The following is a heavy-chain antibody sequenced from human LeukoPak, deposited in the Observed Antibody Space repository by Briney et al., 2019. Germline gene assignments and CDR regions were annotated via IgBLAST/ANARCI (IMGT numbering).Heavy chain of an antibody. V-gene: IGHV1-46*01. D-gene: IGHD1-1*01. J-gene: IGHJ6*04. CDR3: ARDLNWNVRDYYYGMDV. CDR1: GYTFTSYY. Sequence: ASVKVSCKASGYTFTSYYMHLLRQAPAQGLEWMGLINPSGCSTSHAQKFQGRVNMTRDTSTSTVYMELSSLSSEDTAVYYCARDLNWNVRDYYYGMDVWGKGTTVTVSS. CDR2: INPSGCST.